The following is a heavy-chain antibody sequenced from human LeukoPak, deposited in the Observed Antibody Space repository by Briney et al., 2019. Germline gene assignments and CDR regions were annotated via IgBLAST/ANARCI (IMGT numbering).Heavy chain of an antibody. Sequence: GESLKISCKGSGYRFTTYWIGWVRQMPGKGLEWMGIIYPGDSDTRYSTSFQGQVTISADKSISTAYLQWSSLQASDTAMYYCARARYCSGGNCYAENWGQGTLVTVSS. D-gene: IGHD2-15*01. CDR3: ARARYCSGGNCYAEN. J-gene: IGHJ4*02. V-gene: IGHV5-51*01. CDR1: GYRFTTYW. CDR2: IYPGDSDT.